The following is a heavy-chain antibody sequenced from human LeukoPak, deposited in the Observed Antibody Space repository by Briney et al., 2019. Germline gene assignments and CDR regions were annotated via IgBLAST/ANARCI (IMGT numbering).Heavy chain of an antibody. CDR1: GFTFSDYW. D-gene: IGHD3-22*01. CDR3: ASDSTYYYDSSGYYRRDY. CDR2: INSDGSST. J-gene: IGHJ4*02. Sequence: PGGSLRLSCAASGFTFSDYWIHWVRQAPGKGLVWVSRINSDGSSTSYADSVKGRFTISRDNAKNTLYLQMNSLRAEDTAVYYCASDSTYYYDSSGYYRRDYWGQGTLVTVSS. V-gene: IGHV3-74*01.